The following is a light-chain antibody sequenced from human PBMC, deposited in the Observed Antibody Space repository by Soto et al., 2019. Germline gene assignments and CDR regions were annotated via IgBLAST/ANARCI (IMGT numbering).Light chain of an antibody. CDR3: GADHGSGSNFVYV. CDR2: VGTGGIVG. Sequence: QPVLTQPPSASASLGASVTLTCTLSSGYSNYKVDWYQQRPGKGPRFVMRVGTGGIVGSKGDGIPDRFSVLGSGLNRYLTXXXXXXXXXXXXXCGADHGSGSNFVYVFGTGTKVTV. V-gene: IGLV9-49*01. J-gene: IGLJ1*01. CDR1: SGYSNYK.